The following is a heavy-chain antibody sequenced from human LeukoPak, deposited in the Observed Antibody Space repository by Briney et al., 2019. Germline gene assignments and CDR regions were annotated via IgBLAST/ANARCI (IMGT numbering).Heavy chain of an antibody. V-gene: IGHV1-24*01. CDR2: FDPEDGET. D-gene: IGHD6-19*01. CDR3: ATDPRLIEQWLAFDY. J-gene: IGHJ4*02. Sequence: ASVKVSCKVSGYTLTELSMHWVRQAPGKGLEWMGGFDPEDGETIYAQKFQGRVTMTEDTSTDTAYMELSSLRSEDTAAYYCATDPRLIEQWLAFDYWGQGTLVTVSS. CDR1: GYTLTELS.